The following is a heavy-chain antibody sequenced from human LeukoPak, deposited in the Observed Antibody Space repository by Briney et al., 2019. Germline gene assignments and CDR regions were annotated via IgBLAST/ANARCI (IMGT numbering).Heavy chain of an antibody. V-gene: IGHV3-30*18. Sequence: PGGSLRLSCAASGFTFSSYGMHWVRQAPGKGLERVAVISYDGSNKYYSDSVKGRFTISRDNSKNTLYLQMNSLRAEDTAVYYCAKDSKSSYYVSGSYTHPDYWGQGTLVSVS. CDR3: AKDSKSSYYVSGSYTHPDY. D-gene: IGHD3-10*01. CDR1: GFTFSSYG. CDR2: ISYDGSNK. J-gene: IGHJ4*02.